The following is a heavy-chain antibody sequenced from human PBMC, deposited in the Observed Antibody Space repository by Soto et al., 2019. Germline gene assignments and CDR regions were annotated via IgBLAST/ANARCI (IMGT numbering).Heavy chain of an antibody. V-gene: IGHV1-18*01. CDR1: GYIFNKYG. CDR3: ARGRGVVIPAGTPDAFDV. Sequence: VASVKVSCKASGYIFNKYGFNWVRQAPGQGLEWMGRISAFSGYTNFAQKFQGRVTLTTDTSTNTAYMELSSLRSDDTAIYYCARGRGVVIPAGTPDAFDVWGQGTMVTVSS. CDR2: ISAFSGYT. D-gene: IGHD2-21*01. J-gene: IGHJ3*01.